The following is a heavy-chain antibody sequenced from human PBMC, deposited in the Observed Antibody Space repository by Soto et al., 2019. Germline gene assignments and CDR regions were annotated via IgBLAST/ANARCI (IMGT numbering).Heavy chain of an antibody. CDR3: ARGLGDCSGGSCYSGPYYYYGMDV. CDR1: GGSISSGGYY. D-gene: IGHD2-15*01. V-gene: IGHV4-31*03. J-gene: IGHJ6*02. Sequence: PSETLSLTCTVSGGSISSGGYYWSWIRQHPGKGLEWIGYIYYSGSTYYNPSLKSRVTISVDTSKNQFSLKLSSVTAADTAVYYCARGLGDCSGGSCYSGPYYYYGMDVWGQGTTVTVSS. CDR2: IYYSGST.